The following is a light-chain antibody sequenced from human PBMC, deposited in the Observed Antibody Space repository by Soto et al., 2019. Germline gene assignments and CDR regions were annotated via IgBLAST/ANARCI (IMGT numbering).Light chain of an antibody. J-gene: IGKJ4*01. V-gene: IGKV1-39*01. CDR3: QQTFSNLIS. Sequence: IQLTQSPSSLSASAGDRVTIACRASESISNYLNWYQLKPGEAPKVLIYSASTLRGRVPSRFSGTGSGTEFTLTISSLQPEDVATYFYQQTFSNLISFGGGTKVEIK. CDR2: SAS. CDR1: ESISNY.